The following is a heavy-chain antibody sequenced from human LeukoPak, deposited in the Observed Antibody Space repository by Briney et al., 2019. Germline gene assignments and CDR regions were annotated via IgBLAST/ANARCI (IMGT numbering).Heavy chain of an antibody. CDR3: ARDDLYSGGWSFDY. Sequence: SQTLSLTCTVSGGSISSGSYYWSWIRQPAGKGLEWIGRIYTSGSTNFNPSLKSRVTISVDTSKNQFSLKLSSVTAADTAVYYCARDDLYSGGWSFDYWGQGTLFIVSS. CDR2: IYTSGST. CDR1: GGSISSGSYY. D-gene: IGHD6-19*01. J-gene: IGHJ4*02. V-gene: IGHV4-61*02.